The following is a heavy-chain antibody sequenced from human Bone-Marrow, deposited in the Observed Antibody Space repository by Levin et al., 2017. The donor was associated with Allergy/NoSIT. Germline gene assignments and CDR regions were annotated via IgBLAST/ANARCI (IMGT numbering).Heavy chain of an antibody. CDR3: ARHSCGGDCYDAFDI. CDR1: GYSFTSYW. CDR2: IYPGDSDT. D-gene: IGHD2-21*02. Sequence: KPGESLKISCKGSGYSFTSYWIGWVRQMPGKGLEWMGIIYPGDSDTRYSPSFQGQVTISADKSISTAYLQWSSLKASDTAMYYCARHSCGGDCYDAFDIWGQGTMVTVSS. J-gene: IGHJ3*02. V-gene: IGHV5-51*01.